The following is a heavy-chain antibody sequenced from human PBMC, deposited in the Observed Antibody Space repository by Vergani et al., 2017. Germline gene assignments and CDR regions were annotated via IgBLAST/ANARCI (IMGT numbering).Heavy chain of an antibody. CDR2: IYFSGST. D-gene: IGHD2/OR15-2a*01. J-gene: IGHJ6*03. CDR3: ARIIRYYYYMDV. Sequence: QLQLQESGPGLVKPSETLSLTCSVPGGSISSSSYYWGWVRQPPGKGLEWIGSIYFSGSTFYNPSLKSPVTISVDTSKNQFSLKLSSVTAADTAVYYCARIIRYYYYMDVWGKGTTVTVSS. CDR1: GGSISSSSYY. V-gene: IGHV4-39*01.